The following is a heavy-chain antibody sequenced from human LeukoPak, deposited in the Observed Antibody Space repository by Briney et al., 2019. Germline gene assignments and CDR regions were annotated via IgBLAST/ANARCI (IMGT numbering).Heavy chain of an antibody. CDR2: IIPILGIA. J-gene: IGHJ4*02. CDR1: GYTFTGYY. V-gene: IGHV1-69*02. CDR3: ARTACSGGSCYSEYFDY. D-gene: IGHD2-15*01. Sequence: SVKVSCKASGYTFTGYYMHWVRQAPGQGLEWMGRIIPILGIANYAQKFQGRVTITADKSTSTAYMELSSLRSEDTAVYYCARTACSGGSCYSEYFDYWGQGTLVTVSS.